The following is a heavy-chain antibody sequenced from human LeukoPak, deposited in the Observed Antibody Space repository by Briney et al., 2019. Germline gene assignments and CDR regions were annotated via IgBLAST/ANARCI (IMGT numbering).Heavy chain of an antibody. CDR3: AKDGTMVRGVLDY. CDR1: GFTFSNYA. V-gene: IGHV3-30-3*01. Sequence: GRSLRLSCAASGFTFSNYAMHWVRQAPGKGLEWVAVISYDGSNKYYADSVKGRFTISRDNFKNTLYLQMNSLRAEDTAVYYCAKDGTMVRGVLDYWGQGTLVTVSS. CDR2: ISYDGSNK. J-gene: IGHJ4*02. D-gene: IGHD3-10*01.